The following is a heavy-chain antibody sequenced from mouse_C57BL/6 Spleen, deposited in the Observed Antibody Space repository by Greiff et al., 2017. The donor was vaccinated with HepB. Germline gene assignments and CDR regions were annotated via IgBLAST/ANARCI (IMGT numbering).Heavy chain of an antibody. J-gene: IGHJ1*03. CDR3: TTTHYYGSSSPYWYFDV. CDR1: GFNIKDDY. D-gene: IGHD1-1*01. Sequence: EVHLVESGAELVRPGASVKLSCTASGFNIKDDYMHWVKQRPEQGLEWIGWIDPENGDTEYASKFQGKATITADTSSNTAYLQLSSLTSEDTAVYYCTTTHYYGSSSPYWYFDVWGTETTVTVSS. CDR2: IDPENGDT. V-gene: IGHV14-4*01.